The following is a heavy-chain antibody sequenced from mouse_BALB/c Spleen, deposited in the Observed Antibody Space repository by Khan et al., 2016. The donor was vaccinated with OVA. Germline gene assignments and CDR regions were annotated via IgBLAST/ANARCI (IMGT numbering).Heavy chain of an antibody. CDR3: ARNAYFGNYFDY. Sequence: QVQLQQPGAELVKPGASVKLSCKASGYTFTNYWVHWVKQRPGQGLEWIGEIYPGDGRSTYNEKFKTKATLTVASASSTAYMQLSSLTSEDSSVYYCARNAYFGNYFDYWGQGTTLTVSS. J-gene: IGHJ2*01. V-gene: IGHV1S81*02. CDR2: IYPGDGRS. D-gene: IGHD2-10*01. CDR1: GYTFTNYW.